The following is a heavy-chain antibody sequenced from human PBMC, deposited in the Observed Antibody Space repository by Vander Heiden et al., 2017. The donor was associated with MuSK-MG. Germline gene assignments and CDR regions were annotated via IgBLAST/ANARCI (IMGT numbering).Heavy chain of an antibody. CDR2: ISGSGGNT. J-gene: IGHJ4*02. Sequence: EVQLLESGGGLVQPGGSLRLSCAASGFTFSSYGMNWVRQAPGKGLEWVSGISGSGGNTYYAEFVKGRFTISRDNSKNTLYLQMNSLGAEDTAVYYCARDTSSWYYWGPGTLVTVSS. CDR3: ARDTSSWYY. D-gene: IGHD6-13*01. CDR1: GFTFSSYG. V-gene: IGHV3-23*01.